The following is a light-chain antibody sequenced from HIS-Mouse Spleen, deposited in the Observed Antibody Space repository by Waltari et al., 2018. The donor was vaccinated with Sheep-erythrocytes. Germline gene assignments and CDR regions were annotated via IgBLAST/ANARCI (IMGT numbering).Light chain of an antibody. CDR2: AAS. J-gene: IGKJ2*01. CDR3: QQRSNWYT. Sequence: EIVLAQSCAPLSSSPGERDNLSCRASQSVSSYLAWYQQKPGQAPRLLIYAASNRATGIPARFSGSGSGTDFTLTISSLDPEDFAVYYCQQRSNWYTFGQGTKLEIK. V-gene: IGKV3-11*01. CDR1: QSVSSY.